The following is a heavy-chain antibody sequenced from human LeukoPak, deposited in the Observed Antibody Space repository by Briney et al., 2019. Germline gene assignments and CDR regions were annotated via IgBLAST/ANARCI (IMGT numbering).Heavy chain of an antibody. J-gene: IGHJ4*02. CDR3: ATFFTDRDGYNAAYFDY. V-gene: IGHV1-24*01. Sequence: GASVKVSCKVSGYTLTELSMHWVRQAPGKGLEWMGGFDPEDGETIHAQKFQGRVTMTEDTSTDTAYMELSSLRSEDTAVYYCATFFTDRDGYNAAYFDYWGQGTLVTVSS. D-gene: IGHD5-24*01. CDR2: FDPEDGET. CDR1: GYTLTELS.